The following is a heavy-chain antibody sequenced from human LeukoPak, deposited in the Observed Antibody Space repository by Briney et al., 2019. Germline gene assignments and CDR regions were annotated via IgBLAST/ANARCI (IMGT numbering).Heavy chain of an antibody. V-gene: IGHV3-30*18. D-gene: IGHD2-21*01. CDR3: AKDHCGDVFDY. CDR1: GFTFSSYG. Sequence: GRSLRLSCAASGFTFSSYGMHWVRQAPGKGLEWVAVISYDGSNEYYADSVKGRFTISRDNSKNTLYLQMNSLRAEDTAVYYCAKDHCGDVFDYWGQGTLVTVSS. CDR2: ISYDGSNE. J-gene: IGHJ4*02.